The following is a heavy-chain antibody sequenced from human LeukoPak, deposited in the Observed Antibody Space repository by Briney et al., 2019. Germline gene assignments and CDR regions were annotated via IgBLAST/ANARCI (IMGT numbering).Heavy chain of an antibody. CDR3: AKVPYSGYYDSSGYYYYFDY. CDR2: ISGSGGST. Sequence: PGGSLRVSCAASGFTFTSYAMSWVRQAPGKGLEWVSAISGSGGSTCYADSVQGRFTISRDNSKNTLYLQMTSLRAEDTAVYYCAKVPYSGYYDSSGYYYYFDYWGQGTLVTVSS. V-gene: IGHV3-23*01. CDR1: GFTFTSYA. J-gene: IGHJ4*02. D-gene: IGHD3-22*01.